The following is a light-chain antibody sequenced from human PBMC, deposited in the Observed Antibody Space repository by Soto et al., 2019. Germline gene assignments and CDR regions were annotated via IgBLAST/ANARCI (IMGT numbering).Light chain of an antibody. CDR1: SSDVGGYNY. Sequence: QSALTQPRSVSGSPGQSVTISCTGTSSDVGGYNYVSWYQQHPGKAPKLKIYDVSKRPSGVPDRFSGSKSGNTASLTISGLQAEDESDYYCCSYAGRYTYVFGTGTNVTVL. CDR3: CSYAGRYTYV. J-gene: IGLJ1*01. CDR2: DVS. V-gene: IGLV2-11*01.